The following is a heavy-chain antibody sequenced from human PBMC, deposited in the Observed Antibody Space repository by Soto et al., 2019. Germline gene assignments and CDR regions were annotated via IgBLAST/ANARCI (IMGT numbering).Heavy chain of an antibody. Sequence: ASVKVSCKASGYTFTSYGISWVRQAPGQGLEWMGWISAYNGNTNYAQKLQGRVTMTTDTSTSTAYMELRSLRSDDTAVYYCATAPYDFWSGYYALELAPFDIWGQGTMVTVSS. CDR3: ATAPYDFWSGYYALELAPFDI. CDR2: ISAYNGNT. V-gene: IGHV1-18*04. D-gene: IGHD3-3*01. CDR1: GYTFTSYG. J-gene: IGHJ3*02.